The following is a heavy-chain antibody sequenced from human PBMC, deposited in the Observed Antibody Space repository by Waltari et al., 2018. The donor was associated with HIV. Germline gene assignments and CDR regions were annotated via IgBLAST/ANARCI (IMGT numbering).Heavy chain of an antibody. CDR2: SYYSGST. Sequence: QVQLQESGPGLVKPSETLSLTCTVSGGSIRSYYWSWIRQPPGKGLEWIGYSYYSGSTNYNPSLKSRVTISVDTSKNQFSLKLSSVTAADTAVYYCARDPRRNGDYAFDIWGQGTMVTVSS. CDR3: ARDPRRNGDYAFDI. D-gene: IGHD4-17*01. J-gene: IGHJ3*02. V-gene: IGHV4-59*01. CDR1: GGSIRSYY.